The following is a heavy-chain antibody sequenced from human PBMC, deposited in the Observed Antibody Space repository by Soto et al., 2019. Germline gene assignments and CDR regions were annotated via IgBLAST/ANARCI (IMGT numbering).Heavy chain of an antibody. CDR3: TLRMPPNRYSGYDFGAFDI. D-gene: IGHD5-12*01. Sequence: SETLCLTCTVSGGSISSGGYYWIWIRQHPGKGLEWIGYIHYSGSTYYNPSLKSRVTISVDTSKNQFSLKLSSVTAADTAVYYCTLRMPPNRYSGYDFGAFDIWGQGTMVTVSS. CDR2: IHYSGST. J-gene: IGHJ3*02. V-gene: IGHV4-31*03. CDR1: GGSISSGGYY.